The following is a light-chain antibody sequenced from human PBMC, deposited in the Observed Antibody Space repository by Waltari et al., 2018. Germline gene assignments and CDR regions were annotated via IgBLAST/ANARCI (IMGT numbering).Light chain of an antibody. CDR1: NSNIGAGYD. CDR2: EKT. V-gene: IGLV1-40*01. J-gene: IGLJ2*01. CDR3: QSYDSSLSGSV. Sequence: QSVLTQPPSVSGAPGQRVTISCTGSNSNIGAGYDVHWYQQLPGTAPKLLSYEKTNRPSGGPDGFSGSKSGTSASLAITGLQAEDEADYYCQSYDSSLSGSVFGGGTKLTVL.